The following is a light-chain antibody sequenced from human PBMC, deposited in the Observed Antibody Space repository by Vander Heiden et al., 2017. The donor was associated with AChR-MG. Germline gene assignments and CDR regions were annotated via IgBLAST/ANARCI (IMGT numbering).Light chain of an antibody. V-gene: IGLV1-47*01. CDR1: NSNVASTS. Sequence: QSVLTQPPSASGTPGQRIPMSCSASNSNVASTSVFSFHHLPGTAPKLLIYRIGQRPSGVPDRFSGSKSGTSASLAISGLRSEDEADYYCAAWDDSLNGVIFGGGTKVTVL. J-gene: IGLJ2*01. CDR3: AAWDDSLNGVI. CDR2: RIG.